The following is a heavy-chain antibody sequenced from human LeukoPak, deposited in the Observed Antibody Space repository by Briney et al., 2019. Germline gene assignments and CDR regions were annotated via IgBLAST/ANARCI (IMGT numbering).Heavy chain of an antibody. Sequence: ASVKVSCKASGGTFSSYAISWVRQAPGQGLEWMGGIIPIFGTANYAQKFQGRVTITADKSTSTAYMELSSLGSEDTAVYYCASTCRNQNWFDPWGQGTLVTVSS. D-gene: IGHD1-14*01. CDR3: ASTCRNQNWFDP. J-gene: IGHJ5*02. V-gene: IGHV1-69*06. CDR2: IIPIFGTA. CDR1: GGTFSSYA.